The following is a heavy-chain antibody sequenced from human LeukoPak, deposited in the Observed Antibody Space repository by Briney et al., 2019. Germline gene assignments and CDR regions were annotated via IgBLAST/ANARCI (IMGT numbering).Heavy chain of an antibody. V-gene: IGHV4-4*07. J-gene: IGHJ4*02. CDR2: IYTSGST. CDR1: GGSISSYY. D-gene: IGHD3-22*01. CDR3: ARYLPNYYDSSGYYSLGFDY. Sequence: SETLSLTCTVSGGSISSYYWSWIRQPAGKGLEWIGRIYTSGSTNYNPSLKSRVTMSLDTSKNQFSLKLSSVTAADTAVYYCARYLPNYYDSSGYYSLGFDYWGQGTLVTVSS.